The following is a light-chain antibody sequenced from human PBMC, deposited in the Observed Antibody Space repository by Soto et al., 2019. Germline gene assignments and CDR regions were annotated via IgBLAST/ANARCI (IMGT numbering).Light chain of an antibody. CDR1: SSNIGTNT. CDR3: AAWDDSLSGHFV. CDR2: NNN. J-gene: IGLJ1*01. V-gene: IGLV1-44*01. Sequence: QAVVTQPPSASGTPGQRVTISCSGSSSNIGTNTVSWYQHLPGTAPKLLIYNNNQRPSGVPDRFSGSKSGTSASLAISGLQSADEADYYCAAWDDSLSGHFVFGTGTKVTVL.